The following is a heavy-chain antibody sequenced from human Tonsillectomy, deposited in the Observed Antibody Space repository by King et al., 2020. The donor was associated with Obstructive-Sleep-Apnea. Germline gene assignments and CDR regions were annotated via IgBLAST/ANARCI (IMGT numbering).Heavy chain of an antibody. CDR2: ISWDGGST. V-gene: IGHV3-43D*03. J-gene: IGHJ4*02. CDR1: GFTFDEYA. Sequence: VQLVESGGVVVQPGGSLRLSCAASGFTFDEYAMHWVRQAPGKGLEGVSLISWDGGSTYYADSVKGRFTVSRDNSKNSLYLQMNSLRAEDTALYYCAKDLLPRAGTELDSWGQGTLVTVSS. D-gene: IGHD1-14*01. CDR3: AKDLLPRAGTELDS.